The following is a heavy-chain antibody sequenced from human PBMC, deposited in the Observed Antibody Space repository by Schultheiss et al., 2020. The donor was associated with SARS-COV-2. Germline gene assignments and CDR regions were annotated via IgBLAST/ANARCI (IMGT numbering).Heavy chain of an antibody. Sequence: SQTLSLTCAISGDSVSSNSAAWSWIRQPPGKGLEWIGYIYYSGSTNYNPSLKSRVTISVDTSKNQFSLKLSSVTAADTAVYYCARDLGWPPRGMGYWGQGTLVTVSS. J-gene: IGHJ4*02. D-gene: IGHD6-19*01. CDR1: GDSVSSNSAA. CDR2: IYYSGST. V-gene: IGHV4-59*12. CDR3: ARDLGWPPRGMGY.